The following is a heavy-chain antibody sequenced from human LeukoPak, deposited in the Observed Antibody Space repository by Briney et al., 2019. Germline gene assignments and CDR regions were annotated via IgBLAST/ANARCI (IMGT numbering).Heavy chain of an antibody. D-gene: IGHD3-10*02. CDR2: IYYSGST. J-gene: IGHJ4*02. CDR3: ARGVRGDFDY. V-gene: IGHV4-59*01. CDR1: GGSISSYY. Sequence: SETLSLTCTVSGGSISSYYWSWIRQPPGRGLEWIGYIYYSGSTNYNPSLKSRVTISVDTSKNQFSLKLSSVTAADTAVYYCARGVRGDFDYWGQGTLVTVSS.